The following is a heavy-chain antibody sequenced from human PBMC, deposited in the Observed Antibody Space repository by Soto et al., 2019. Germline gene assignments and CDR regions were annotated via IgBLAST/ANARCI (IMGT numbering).Heavy chain of an antibody. CDR1: VFTFSSKY. CDR2: IWSAGLT. CDR3: ARELPPDL. Sequence: GSLRLSCAASVFTFSSKYMNWVRQAPGKGLEWVSIIWSAGLTYYADSVRGRFTISRDISKNILFLQMNNLRAEDSAIYYCARELPPDLWGQGTLVTVSS. J-gene: IGHJ5*02. D-gene: IGHD2-15*01. V-gene: IGHV3-53*01.